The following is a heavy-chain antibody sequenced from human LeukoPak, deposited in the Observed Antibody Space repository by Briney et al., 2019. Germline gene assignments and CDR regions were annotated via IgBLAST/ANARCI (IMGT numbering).Heavy chain of an antibody. V-gene: IGHV1-2*02. CDR1: GYTFTCYY. D-gene: IGHD2-15*01. CDR2: INPNSGGT. J-gene: IGHJ6*03. Sequence: ASVKVSCKASGYTFTCYYMHWVRQAPGQGLELMGWINPNSGGTNCAQKFQGRVTMTRDTSISTAYMELSRLRSDDTAVYYCARVVVRDYYYYMDVWGKGTTVTVSS. CDR3: ARVVVRDYYYYMDV.